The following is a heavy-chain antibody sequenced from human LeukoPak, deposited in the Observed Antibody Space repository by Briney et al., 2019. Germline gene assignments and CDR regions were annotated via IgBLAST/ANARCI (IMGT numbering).Heavy chain of an antibody. CDR2: IFSNDEK. J-gene: IGHJ4*02. D-gene: IGHD3-22*01. Sequence: ESGPVLVKPTETLTLTLTVSGFSLSNARMGVSWIRQPPGKALEWLAHIFSNDEKSYSTSLKSRLTISKDTSKSQVVLTMTNMDPVDTATYNCARSGLLRFDYWGQGTLVTVSS. CDR1: GFSLSNARMG. CDR3: ARSGLLRFDY. V-gene: IGHV2-26*01.